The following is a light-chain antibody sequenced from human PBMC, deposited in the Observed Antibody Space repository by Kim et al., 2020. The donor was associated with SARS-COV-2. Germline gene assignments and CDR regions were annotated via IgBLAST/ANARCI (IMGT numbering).Light chain of an antibody. V-gene: IGLV2-14*04. CDR1: SRYVGSYNY. CDR2: DVS. Sequence: GKSIALPCTGTSRYVGSYNYVSWYQQHPGKAPKLIIYDVSRPSGVSYRFSGSKSGNTAFLTISGLQAEDEADFYCSSYTSNNTPLFGTGTKVTVL. J-gene: IGLJ1*01. CDR3: SSYTSNNTPL.